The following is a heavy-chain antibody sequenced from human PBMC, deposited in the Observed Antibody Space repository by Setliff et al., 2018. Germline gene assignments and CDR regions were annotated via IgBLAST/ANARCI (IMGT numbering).Heavy chain of an antibody. D-gene: IGHD3-3*01. V-gene: IGHV4-34*01. CDR3: ARRRITIFGVVSYAFDI. CDR2: INHSGST. J-gene: IGHJ3*02. Sequence: PSETLSLTCAVYGGSFSGYYWSWIRQPPGKGPEWIGEINHSGSTNYNPSLKSRVTISVDTSKDQFSLKLSSVTAADAAVYYCARRRITIFGVVSYAFDIWGQGTMVTVSS. CDR1: GGSFSGYY.